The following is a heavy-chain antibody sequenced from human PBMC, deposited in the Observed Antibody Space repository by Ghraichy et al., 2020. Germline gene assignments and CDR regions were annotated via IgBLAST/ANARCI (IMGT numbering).Heavy chain of an antibody. CDR3: VRPYSGSYSLDS. D-gene: IGHD1-26*01. CDR1: GFIFSTYN. CDR2: ITSTSNSI. J-gene: IGHJ4*02. Sequence: GGSLRLSCAASGFIFSTYNMNWVRQAPGKGLEWVSSITSTSNSIYYADSVKGRFTMSRDNAKNSLYLQMSSLRAEDTAIYYCVRPYSGSYSLDSWGQGTLVTVSS. V-gene: IGHV3-21*01.